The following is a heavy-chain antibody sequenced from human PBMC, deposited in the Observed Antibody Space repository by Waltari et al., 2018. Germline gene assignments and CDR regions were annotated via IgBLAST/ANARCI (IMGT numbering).Heavy chain of an antibody. CDR1: EFTFDDYA. CDR2: ISWNSGSI. CDR3: AKDGDSSGYYLPNFDY. Sequence: EVQLVESGGGLGHPGRSLRLSCAASEFTFDDYAMHCVRQAHGKGLEWVSGISWNSGSIGYADSVKGRFTISRDNAKNSLYLQMNSLRAEDTALYYCAKDGDSSGYYLPNFDYWGQGTLVTVSS. J-gene: IGHJ4*02. V-gene: IGHV3-9*01. D-gene: IGHD3-22*01.